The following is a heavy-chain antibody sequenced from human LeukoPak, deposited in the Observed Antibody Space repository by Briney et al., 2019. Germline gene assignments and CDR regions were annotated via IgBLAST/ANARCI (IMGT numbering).Heavy chain of an antibody. J-gene: IGHJ6*02. CDR3: AKDRENFIPETTFFYNYGLDV. D-gene: IGHD2/OR15-2a*01. V-gene: IGHV1-2*02. Sequence: ASVKVSCKASRYTFTGYYIHWVRQAPGQGLEWMGWINPKSGGTTYAQKFQGRVTITRDTPISTAYMEVSRLGSDDTAVYFCAKDRENFIPETTFFYNYGLDVWGQGTTVTVSS. CDR1: RYTFTGYY. CDR2: INPKSGGT.